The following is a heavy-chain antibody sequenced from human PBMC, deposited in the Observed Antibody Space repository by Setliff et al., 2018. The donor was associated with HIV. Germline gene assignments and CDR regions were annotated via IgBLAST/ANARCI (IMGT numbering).Heavy chain of an antibody. CDR1: GFTFHDYG. Sequence: PGGSLRLSCVASGFTFHDYGMSWVRQAPGKGLEWVSGINWNGGSIGYADSVKGRFAISRDNGKNSLYLQMNSLRVEDTALYYCARGFCSGGSCYYFPPLDCWGQGTLVTVSS. V-gene: IGHV3-20*04. CDR2: INWNGGSI. D-gene: IGHD2-15*01. J-gene: IGHJ4*02. CDR3: ARGFCSGGSCYYFPPLDC.